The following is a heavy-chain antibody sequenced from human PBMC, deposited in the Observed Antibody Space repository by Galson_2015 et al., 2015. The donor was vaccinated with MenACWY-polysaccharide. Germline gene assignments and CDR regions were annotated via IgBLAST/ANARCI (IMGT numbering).Heavy chain of an antibody. Sequence: WAISGDSVSSNTAARNWIRQSPSRGLEWLGRTYYRANWSSDYALSVRGRITINADTSKNQFSLQLNSVTPEATAVYYCVRGGAAASLLFDPRGQGTLVIVSS. CDR1: GDSVSSNTAA. CDR2: TYYRANWSS. J-gene: IGHJ5*02. CDR3: VRGGAAASLLFDP. V-gene: IGHV6-1*01. D-gene: IGHD2-15*01.